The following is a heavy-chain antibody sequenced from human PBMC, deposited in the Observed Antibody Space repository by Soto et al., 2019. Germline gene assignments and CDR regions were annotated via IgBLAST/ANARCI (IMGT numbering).Heavy chain of an antibody. CDR3: ARGRIVGGSYCDS. D-gene: IGHD1-26*01. Sequence: QVQLQQWGAGLLKPSETLSLTCAVYGGSFSGYYWSWIRQPPGKGLEWIGEINHSGSTNYNPSLQSRVTISVDTSKNQFALKLSSVTAADTAVYYWARGRIVGGSYCDSWGQGTLVTVSS. V-gene: IGHV4-34*01. J-gene: IGHJ4*02. CDR1: GGSFSGYY. CDR2: INHSGST.